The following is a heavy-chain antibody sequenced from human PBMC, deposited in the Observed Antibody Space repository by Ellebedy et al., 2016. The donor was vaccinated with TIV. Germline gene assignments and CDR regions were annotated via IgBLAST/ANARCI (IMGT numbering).Heavy chain of an antibody. J-gene: IGHJ4*02. CDR2: ISSSGSLI. CDR3: ARLPFDY. Sequence: GGSLRLSCAASGFTFSSYEMNWVRQAPGKGLEWVSYISSSGSLIYYADSVKGRFTISRDNAKNSLYLQINSLRAEDTAVYYCARLPFDYWGQGTLVTVSS. V-gene: IGHV3-48*03. D-gene: IGHD5-12*01. CDR1: GFTFSSYE.